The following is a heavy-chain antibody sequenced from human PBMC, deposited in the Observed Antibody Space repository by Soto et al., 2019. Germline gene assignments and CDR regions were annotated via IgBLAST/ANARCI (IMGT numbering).Heavy chain of an antibody. CDR2: IYHSGST. CDR1: GGSISSGGYS. D-gene: IGHD4-17*01. V-gene: IGHV4-30-2*01. J-gene: IGHJ4*02. Sequence: SETLSLTCAVSGGSISSGGYSWSWIRQPPGKGLEWIGYIYHSGSTYYNPSLKSRVTISVDRSKNQFSLRLSSVTAADTAVYYCARGSNGDPFDYWGQGTLVTVSS. CDR3: ARGSNGDPFDY.